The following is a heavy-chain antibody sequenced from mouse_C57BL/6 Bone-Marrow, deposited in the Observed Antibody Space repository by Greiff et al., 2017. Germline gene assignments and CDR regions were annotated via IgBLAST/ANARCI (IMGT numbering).Heavy chain of an antibody. CDR1: GYAFTNYL. CDR2: INPGSGGT. D-gene: IGHD4-1*01. J-gene: IGHJ2*01. Sequence: QVQLKESGAELVRPGTSVKVSCKASGYAFTNYLIEWVKQRPGQGLEWIGVINPGSGGTNYNEKFKGKATLNADKSSSTAYMQLSSLTSEDSAVYFCARRRSLTVDYWGQGTTLTVSS. V-gene: IGHV1-54*01. CDR3: ARRRSLTVDY.